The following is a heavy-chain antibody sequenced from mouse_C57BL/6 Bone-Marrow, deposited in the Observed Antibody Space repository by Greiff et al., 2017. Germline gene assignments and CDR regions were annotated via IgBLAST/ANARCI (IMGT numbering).Heavy chain of an antibody. CDR3: ARGEDYDRAMDY. V-gene: IGHV1-50*01. CDR1: GYTFTSYW. J-gene: IGHJ4*01. Sequence: QVQLKQPGAELVKPGASVKLSCKASGYTFTSYWMQWVKQRPGQGLEWIGEIDPSDSYTNYNQKFKGKATLTVDTSSSTAYMQLSRLTSEDSAVYCCARGEDYDRAMDYWGQGTSVTVSS. CDR2: IDPSDSYT. D-gene: IGHD2-4*01.